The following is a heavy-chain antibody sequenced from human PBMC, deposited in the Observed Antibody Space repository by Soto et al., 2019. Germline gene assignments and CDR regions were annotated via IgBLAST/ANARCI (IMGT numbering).Heavy chain of an antibody. V-gene: IGHV4-39*01. D-gene: IGHD2-8*01. CDR1: GGSISSSSYY. J-gene: IGHJ5*02. CDR3: ARQEGDIVLMETAMNL. CDR2: IYYSGST. Sequence: QLLESGPGLVKPSETLSLTCTVSGGSISSSSYYWGWIRQPPGKGLEWIGSIYYSGSTYYNPSLKSRVTISVDTSKNQFSLKLSSVTAADTAVYYCARQEGDIVLMETAMNLWGQGTLVTVSS.